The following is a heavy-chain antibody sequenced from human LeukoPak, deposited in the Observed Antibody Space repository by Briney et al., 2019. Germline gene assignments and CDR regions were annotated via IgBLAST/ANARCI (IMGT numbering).Heavy chain of an antibody. CDR2: IHHDGFNR. D-gene: IGHD3-16*01. CDR3: ANSAVXRGAFYLNY. CDR1: GFTFSNYG. Sequence: GGSLRLSCVASGFTFSNYGMHWVRQAPGKGLEWVAFIHHDGFNRYYADSVRGRVTISRDNSKKTLSLQVDGLRPEDTAVYFCANSAVXRGAFYLNYWGLGTLVTVSS. V-gene: IGHV3-30*02. J-gene: IGHJ4*02.